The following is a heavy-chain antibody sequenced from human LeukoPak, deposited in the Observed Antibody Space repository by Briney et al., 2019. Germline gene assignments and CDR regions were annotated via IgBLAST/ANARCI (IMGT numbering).Heavy chain of an antibody. V-gene: IGHV6-1*01. D-gene: IGHD6-25*01. CDR1: GDSVSSNSAA. Sequence: SQTLSLTCAISGDSVSSNSAAWNWIRQSPSRGLEWLGRTYYRSKWYNDYAVSVKSRITINPDTSKNQFSLQLNSVTPEDTAVYYCARGPIGGVVLETTLGYFDPWGQGTLITVSS. CDR3: ARGPIGGVVLETTLGYFDP. J-gene: IGHJ5*02. CDR2: TYYRSKWYN.